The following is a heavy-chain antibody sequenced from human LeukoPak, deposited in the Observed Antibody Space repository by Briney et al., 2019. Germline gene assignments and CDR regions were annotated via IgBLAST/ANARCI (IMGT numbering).Heavy chain of an antibody. Sequence: PGGSLRLSCAASGFTFSNAWMSWVRQAPGKGLEWVGRVKRKTEGGTTDYAAFVKGRFTIPRDDSKTTVYLQMNSLKTEDTAVYYCTTVGDYWGQGTLVTVSS. CDR2: VKRKTEGGTT. D-gene: IGHD1-26*01. V-gene: IGHV3-15*01. J-gene: IGHJ4*02. CDR1: GFTFSNAW. CDR3: TTVGDY.